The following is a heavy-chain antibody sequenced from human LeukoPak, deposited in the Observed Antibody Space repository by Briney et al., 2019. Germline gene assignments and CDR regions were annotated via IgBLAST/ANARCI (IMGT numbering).Heavy chain of an antibody. CDR3: ARDETVTTRAFDI. CDR2: IYHSGST. J-gene: IGHJ3*02. V-gene: IGHV4-4*02. CDR1: GGSISSSNW. D-gene: IGHD4-17*01. Sequence: ASETLSLTCAVSGGSISSSNWWSLVRQPPGKGLEWIGEIYHSGSTNYNPSLKSRVTISVDKSKNQFSLKLSSVTAADTAVYYCARDETVTTRAFDIWGQGTMVTVSS.